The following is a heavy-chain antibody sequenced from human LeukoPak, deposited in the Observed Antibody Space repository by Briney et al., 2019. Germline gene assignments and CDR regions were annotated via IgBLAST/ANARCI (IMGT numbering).Heavy chain of an antibody. Sequence: PGGSLRLSCAASEFTLSRYWMSWVRQAPGKGLEWVANINQDGSEKYYVDSVKGRFTISRDNAKNPLYLQMNSLRAEDTAVNYCATSDYWGQGTLVTVSS. CDR3: ATSDY. CDR2: INQDGSEK. V-gene: IGHV3-7*01. J-gene: IGHJ4*02. CDR1: EFTLSRYW.